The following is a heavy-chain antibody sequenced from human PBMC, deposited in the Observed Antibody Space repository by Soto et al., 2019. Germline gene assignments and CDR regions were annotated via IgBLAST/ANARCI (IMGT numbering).Heavy chain of an antibody. CDR2: ISGYNGNT. J-gene: IGHJ4*01. D-gene: IGHD2-21*01. V-gene: IGHV1-18*01. CDR1: GYTFNTYA. CDR3: ARTVEYDSIPYYYADF. Sequence: QVQLVQSGAEVKKPGASVKVSCKASGYTFNTYAITWVRQAPGQGLEWMGWISGYNGNTNYAQTLQGRVTMTTDTSTSTAYLELRRLRSDDTAVYYCARTVEYDSIPYYYADFWGQGALVTGSS.